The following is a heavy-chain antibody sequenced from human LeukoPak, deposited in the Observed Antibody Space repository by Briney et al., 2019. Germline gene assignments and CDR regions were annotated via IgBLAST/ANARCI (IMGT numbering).Heavy chain of an antibody. CDR3: ARGSSWYYHGMDV. CDR2: INPSGGGA. J-gene: IGHJ6*02. D-gene: IGHD6-13*01. Sequence: ASVKVSCKASGYMFINYHIHWVRQAPGQGLEWVGIINPSGGGATHTQRFQGRVTMTRDTSTTTVFMELSSLRSDDTAVYHCARGSSWYYHGMDVWGQGTTVTVSS. V-gene: IGHV1-46*01. CDR1: GYMFINYH.